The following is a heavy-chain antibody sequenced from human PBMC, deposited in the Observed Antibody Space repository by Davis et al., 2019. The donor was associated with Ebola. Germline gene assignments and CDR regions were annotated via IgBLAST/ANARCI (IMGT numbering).Heavy chain of an antibody. CDR1: GFILTNYA. CDR2: INAGNGNT. J-gene: IGHJ4*02. Sequence: ASVKVSCKASGFILTNYAMHWVRQAPGQRLEWMGWINAGNGNTKYSQKFQGRVTITRDTSASTAYMELSSLTSEDTAVYYCASLIGNNWYYFDYWGQGTLVTVSS. CDR3: ASLIGNNWYYFDY. D-gene: IGHD1-1*01. V-gene: IGHV1-3*01.